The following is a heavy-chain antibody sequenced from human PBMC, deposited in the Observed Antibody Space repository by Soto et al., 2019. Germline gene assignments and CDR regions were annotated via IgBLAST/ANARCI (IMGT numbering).Heavy chain of an antibody. J-gene: IGHJ4*02. V-gene: IGHV4-34*01. CDR2: INHTGST. Sequence: SETLSLTCAVYGGSFSDFSWTWIRQPPGTGLEWIGEINHTGSTYYNPSLKSRVTISVDRSKNQFFLKLSSVTAADTAVYYCARGGLLPDYWGQGTLVTVSS. CDR3: ARGGLLPDY. CDR1: GGSFSDFS. D-gene: IGHD6-19*01.